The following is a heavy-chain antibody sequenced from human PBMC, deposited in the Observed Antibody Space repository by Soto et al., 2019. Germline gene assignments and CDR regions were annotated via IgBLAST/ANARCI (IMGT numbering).Heavy chain of an antibody. CDR1: GFTFSSYA. J-gene: IGHJ6*02. CDR3: ARAEYYYDILTGYYRDYYYYYGMDV. D-gene: IGHD3-9*01. Sequence: GGSLRLSCAASGFTFSSYAMHWVRQAPGKGLEWVAVISYDGSNKYYADSVKGRFTISRDNSKNTLYLQMNSLRAEDTAVYYCARAEYYYDILTGYYRDYYYYYGMDVWGQGTTVTVSS. V-gene: IGHV3-30-3*01. CDR2: ISYDGSNK.